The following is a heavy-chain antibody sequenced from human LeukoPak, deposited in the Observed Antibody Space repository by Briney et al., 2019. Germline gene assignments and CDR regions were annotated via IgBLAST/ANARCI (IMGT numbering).Heavy chain of an antibody. CDR1: GFTFSSYG. Sequence: PGGSLGLSCAASGFTFSSYGMHWVRQAPGKGLEWVAVIWYDGSNRYYADSVKGRFTISRDNSKNTLYLQMNSLRAEDTAVYYCARDPGNGGLDYWGQGTLVTVSS. V-gene: IGHV3-33*01. CDR2: IWYDGSNR. CDR3: ARDPGNGGLDY. D-gene: IGHD2-8*01. J-gene: IGHJ4*02.